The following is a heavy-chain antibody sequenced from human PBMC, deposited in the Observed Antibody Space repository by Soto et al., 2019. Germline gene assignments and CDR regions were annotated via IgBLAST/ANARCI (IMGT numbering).Heavy chain of an antibody. Sequence: VGSLRLSCAASVFTFGSYSMGCVRHSPGKWLEWVSSITGSGTTTHYADSVKGLFSVSRDNSKNTLYLQMDSLRVEDSAVYYCPIYLIVSNPYFECWRQGTWVTVSS. J-gene: IGHJ4*02. CDR1: VFTFGSYS. CDR3: PIYLIVSNPYFEC. CDR2: ITGSGTTT. V-gene: IGHV3-23*01. D-gene: IGHD2-8*01.